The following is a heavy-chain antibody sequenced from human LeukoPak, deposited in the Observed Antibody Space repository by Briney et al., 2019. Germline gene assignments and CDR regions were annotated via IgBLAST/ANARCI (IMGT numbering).Heavy chain of an antibody. V-gene: IGHV4-59*08. CDR1: GGSISSYY. CDR2: IYYSGST. D-gene: IGHD6-19*01. CDR3: ATRSSGWQFDY. J-gene: IGHJ4*02. Sequence: MTSETLSLTCTVSGGSISSYYWSWIRQPPGKGLEWIGHIYYSGSTNYNPSLKSRVTISVDTSKNQFSLKLSSVTAADTAVYYCATRSSGWQFDYWGQGTLVTVSS.